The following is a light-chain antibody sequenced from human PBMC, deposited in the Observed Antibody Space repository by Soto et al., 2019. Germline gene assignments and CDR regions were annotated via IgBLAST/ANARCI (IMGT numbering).Light chain of an antibody. V-gene: IGKV3D-15*01. Sequence: EIVMTQSPATLSVSPGERATLSCRASQSVSSNLAWYQQKPGQAPRLLIYGASTRATGLPARFSGSGSGTEFTLTISSLQSEDFAAYYCHQYNHWPFTFGQGTRLEI. J-gene: IGKJ5*01. CDR3: HQYNHWPFT. CDR1: QSVSSN. CDR2: GAS.